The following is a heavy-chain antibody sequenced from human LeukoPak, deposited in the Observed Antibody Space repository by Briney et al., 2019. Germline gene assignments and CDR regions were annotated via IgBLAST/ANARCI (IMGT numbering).Heavy chain of an antibody. D-gene: IGHD5-18*01. CDR1: QFNFNKFG. V-gene: IGHV3-23*01. CDR2: ISGNGGST. J-gene: IGHJ4*02. CDR3: ASEGEVSFGYLY. Sequence: GGSLRLSWATSQFNFNKFGMTWVRQAPGKGLEWVSSISGNGGSTQYADSVQGRFAISRDNSKNTLYLQMNSLTVEDTAVYYCASEGEVSFGYLYWGLGTPVTVPS.